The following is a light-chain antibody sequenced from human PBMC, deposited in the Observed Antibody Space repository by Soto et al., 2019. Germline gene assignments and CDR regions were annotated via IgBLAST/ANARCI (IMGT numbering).Light chain of an antibody. CDR3: QHYNSYSLT. CDR2: DAS. V-gene: IGKV1-5*01. CDR1: QSISSW. J-gene: IGKJ4*01. Sequence: DIQMTQSPSTLSASVGDRVTITCRASQSISSWLAWYRQKPGKAPKLLIYDASSLESGVPSRFSGSGSGTEFTLTISRMQPDDFATYYCQHYNSYSLTFGGGTKVEIK.